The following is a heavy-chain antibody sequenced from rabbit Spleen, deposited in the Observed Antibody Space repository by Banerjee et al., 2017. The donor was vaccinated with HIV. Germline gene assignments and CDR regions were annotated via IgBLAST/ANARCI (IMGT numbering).Heavy chain of an antibody. Sequence: QSLEESGGDLVKPGASLTLTCTASGFSFSSSYYICWVRQAPGKGLEWIACIYAGGSGFTYFATWAKGRFTCSKTSSTTVTLQMTRLTAADTATYFCARGSATMTMVITGYYFNLWGPGTLVTVS. V-gene: IGHV1S40*01. CDR3: ARGSATMTMVITGYYFNL. J-gene: IGHJ4*01. D-gene: IGHD2-1*01. CDR1: GFSFSSSYY. CDR2: IYAGGSGFT.